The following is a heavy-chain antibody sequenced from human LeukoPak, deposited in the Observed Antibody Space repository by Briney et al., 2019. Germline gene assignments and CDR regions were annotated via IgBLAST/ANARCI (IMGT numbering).Heavy chain of an antibody. V-gene: IGHV3-11*01. D-gene: IGHD3-22*01. CDR1: GFTFSDYY. CDR3: ARGYYYDSSGYYPFDY. CDR2: ISCSGSTI. J-gene: IGHJ4*02. Sequence: PGGSLRLSCAASGFTFSDYYMSWIRQAPGKGLEWVSYISCSGSTIYYADSVKGRFTISRDNAKNSLYLQMNSLRAEDTAVYYCARGYYYDSSGYYPFDYWGQGTLVTVSS.